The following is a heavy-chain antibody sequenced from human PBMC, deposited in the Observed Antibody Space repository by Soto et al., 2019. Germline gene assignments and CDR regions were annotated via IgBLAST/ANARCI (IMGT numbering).Heavy chain of an antibody. CDR3: ARGYYGSGSYYNVNYYYYYMDV. V-gene: IGHV4-59*01. CDR2: IYYSGST. Sequence: SETLSLTCTVSGGSISSYYWSWIRQPPGKGLEWIGYIYYSGSTNYNPSLKSRVTISVDTSKNQFSLKPSSVTAADTAVYYCARGYYGSGSYYNVNYYYYYMDVWGKGTTVTVSS. D-gene: IGHD3-10*01. J-gene: IGHJ6*03. CDR1: GGSISSYY.